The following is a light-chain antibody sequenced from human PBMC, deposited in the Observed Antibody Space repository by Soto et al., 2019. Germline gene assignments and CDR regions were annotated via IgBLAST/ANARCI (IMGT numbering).Light chain of an antibody. CDR1: SGHNTYI. J-gene: IGLJ3*02. CDR2: LEGSGSY. V-gene: IGLV4-60*02. Sequence: QSVLTQSSSASASLGSSVKLTCTLSSGHNTYIIAWHQQQPGKAPRYLMKLEGSGSYNKGSGVPDRFSGSSSGADRYLTVSNLQFEDEADYYCETWDSNSRVFGGGTKLTVL. CDR3: ETWDSNSRV.